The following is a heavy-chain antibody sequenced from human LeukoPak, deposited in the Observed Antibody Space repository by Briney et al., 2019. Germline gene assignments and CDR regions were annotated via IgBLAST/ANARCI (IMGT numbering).Heavy chain of an antibody. CDR3: AKFRGYSYGPIGY. CDR2: ISGSGGST. CDR1: GFTFSSYS. J-gene: IGHJ4*02. D-gene: IGHD5-18*01. Sequence: SGGSLRLSCAASGFTFSSYSMNWVRQAPGKGLEWVSAISGSGGSTFYADSVKGRFTISRDNSKNTVYLQMNSLRAEDTAVYYCAKFRGYSYGPIGYWGQGTLVTVSS. V-gene: IGHV3-23*01.